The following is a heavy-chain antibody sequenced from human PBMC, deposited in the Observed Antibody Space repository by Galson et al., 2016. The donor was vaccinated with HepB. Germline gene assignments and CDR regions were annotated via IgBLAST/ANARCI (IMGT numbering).Heavy chain of an antibody. Sequence: SVKVSCKASGGTFSSYAISWVRQAPGQGLEWMGEIIPIFGTANYAQKFQGRVTISADESTSTAYMELSSLRSEDTAVYYCARDREVERRPGHYYFEYWGQGTLVTVSS. CDR1: GGTFSSYA. CDR3: ARDREVERRPGHYYFEY. J-gene: IGHJ4*02. CDR2: IIPIFGTA. D-gene: IGHD1-1*01. V-gene: IGHV1-69*13.